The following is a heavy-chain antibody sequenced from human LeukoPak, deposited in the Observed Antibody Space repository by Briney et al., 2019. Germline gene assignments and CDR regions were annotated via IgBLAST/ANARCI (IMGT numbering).Heavy chain of an antibody. Sequence: GASVKVSCKASGYIFTNYDINWVRQAPGQGLEWMGRISPNSGATNYAQKFQGRVTMTRDTSISTAYMQLSSLRSDDTAVYYCARGDWSYGALGDVWGKGTTVTVST. CDR2: ISPNSGAT. CDR3: ARGDWSYGALGDV. D-gene: IGHD3-10*01. V-gene: IGHV1-2*06. J-gene: IGHJ6*04. CDR1: GYIFTNYD.